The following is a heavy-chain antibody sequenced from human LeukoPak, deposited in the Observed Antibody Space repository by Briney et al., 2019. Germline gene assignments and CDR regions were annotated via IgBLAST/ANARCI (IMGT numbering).Heavy chain of an antibody. CDR1: GYTFTSYY. J-gene: IGHJ4*02. CDR2: INPSDGTT. D-gene: IGHD6-19*01. V-gene: IGHV1-46*01. CDR3: ARDQSSGWGPFDY. Sequence: ASVKVSCKASGYTFTSYYMHWVRQAPGQGLEWMGIINPSDGTTNYAQKFQGRVTMTRDTSTSTVYMDLSSLRSEDTAVYYCARDQSSGWGPFDYWGQGTLVTVSS.